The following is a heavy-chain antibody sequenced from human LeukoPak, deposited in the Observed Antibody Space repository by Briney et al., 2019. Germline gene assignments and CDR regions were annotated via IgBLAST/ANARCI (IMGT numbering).Heavy chain of an antibody. V-gene: IGHV4-4*07. D-gene: IGHD6-19*01. CDR1: GGSVSGYS. CDR2: IYTSGIT. Sequence: SETLSLTCTVSGGSVSGYSWKWIRQPAGKGLEWIGRIYTSGITNYNPSLKSRVTMSVDTSNNQFSLKLTSVTAADTAVYYCARAHSGQFYYFDYWGQGTLVTVSS. J-gene: IGHJ4*02. CDR3: ARAHSGQFYYFDY.